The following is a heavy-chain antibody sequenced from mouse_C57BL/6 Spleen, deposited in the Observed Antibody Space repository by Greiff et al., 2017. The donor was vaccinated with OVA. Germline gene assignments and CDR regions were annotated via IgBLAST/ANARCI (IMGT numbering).Heavy chain of an antibody. CDR3: ARYAHYGSSPWYFDV. V-gene: IGHV1-20*01. CDR1: GYSFTGYF. Sequence: EVQLQQSGPELVKPGDSVKISCKASGYSFTGYFMNWVMQSHGKSLEWIGRINPYNGDTFYNQKFKGKATLTVDKSSSTAHMELRSLTSEDSAVYYCARYAHYGSSPWYFDVWGTGTTVTVSS. J-gene: IGHJ1*03. CDR2: INPYNGDT. D-gene: IGHD1-1*01.